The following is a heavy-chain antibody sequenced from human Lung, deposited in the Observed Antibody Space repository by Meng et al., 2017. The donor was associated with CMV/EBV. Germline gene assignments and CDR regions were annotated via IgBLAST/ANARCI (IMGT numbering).Heavy chain of an antibody. CDR2: ISYTGNT. J-gene: IGHJ3*02. Sequence: SETLSLXXTVPGGSISTNYWSWVRQPPGGGLEYIGHISYTGNTHYNPSLKSRVTISMDTSKNQFSLKLNSVTTADTAMYYCAGPDHMGASPHDPFDIWGRGXMVTVSS. D-gene: IGHD1-26*01. V-gene: IGHV4-59*01. CDR3: AGPDHMGASPHDPFDI. CDR1: GGSISTNY.